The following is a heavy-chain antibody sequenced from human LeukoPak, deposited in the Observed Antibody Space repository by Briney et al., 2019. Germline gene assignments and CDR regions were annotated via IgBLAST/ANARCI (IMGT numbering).Heavy chain of an antibody. Sequence: ASVRVSCKASGYTFTSYHMHWVRQAPGQGLEWMGIINPSGGTTNYAQKFRGRVTMTRDMSTSTVYMELSSLRSEDTAVYYCARAIRVGATRASAFDIWGQGTMVTVSS. D-gene: IGHD1-26*01. V-gene: IGHV1-46*01. CDR3: ARAIRVGATRASAFDI. CDR2: INPSGGTT. CDR1: GYTFTSYH. J-gene: IGHJ3*02.